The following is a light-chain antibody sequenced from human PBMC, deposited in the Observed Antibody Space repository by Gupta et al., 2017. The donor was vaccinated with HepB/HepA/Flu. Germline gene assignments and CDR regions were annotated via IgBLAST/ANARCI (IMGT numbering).Light chain of an antibody. Sequence: EVVVTQSQLSLPVTLGQPASISCRSSQSLLYSDGNTYLNWFHQRPGQSPRRLIYKVSNRDSGIPDRFSGSGSGTDFTLKISRVEAEDVGVYYCMQGTHWPPTFGQGSKVESK. CDR2: KVS. J-gene: IGKJ1*01. CDR3: MQGTHWPPT. CDR1: QSLLYSDGNTY. V-gene: IGKV2-30*01.